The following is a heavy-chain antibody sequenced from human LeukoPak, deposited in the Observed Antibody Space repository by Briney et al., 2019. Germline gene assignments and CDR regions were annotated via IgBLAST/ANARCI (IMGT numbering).Heavy chain of an antibody. CDR3: ARDSSFEQWLVRGYFDY. D-gene: IGHD6-19*01. V-gene: IGHV3-21*01. J-gene: IGHJ4*02. CDR1: GFTFSSYS. Sequence: GGSLRLSCAASGFTFSSYSMNWVRQAPGKGLEWVSSISSSSSYIYYADSVKGRFTISRDNAKNSLYLQMNSLRAEDTAVYYCARDSSFEQWLVRGYFDYWGQGTLVTVSS. CDR2: ISSSSSYI.